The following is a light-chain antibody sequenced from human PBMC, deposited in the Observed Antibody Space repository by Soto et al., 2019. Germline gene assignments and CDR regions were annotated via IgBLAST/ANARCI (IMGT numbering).Light chain of an antibody. V-gene: IGLV2-14*01. CDR3: SSYTTSTNYV. Sequence: QSVLTQPASVSGSPGQSITISCTGTSSDVGAYNFVSWYQQHPGKAPKLMISEVSDRPSGVSNRFSGSKSGNTASLTISGLQAEDEADYYCSSYTTSTNYVFGTGTKVTVL. J-gene: IGLJ1*01. CDR2: EVS. CDR1: SSDVGAYNF.